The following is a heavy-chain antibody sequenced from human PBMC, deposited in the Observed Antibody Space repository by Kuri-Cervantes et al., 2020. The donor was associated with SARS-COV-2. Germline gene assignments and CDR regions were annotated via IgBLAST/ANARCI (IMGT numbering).Heavy chain of an antibody. V-gene: IGHV3-49*04. CDR2: IRSTPFGGAT. Sequence: GGSLRLSCTTSGFTFGDYALSWVRQAPGKGLEWVGFIRSTPFGGATDYAASVQGRFMISRDDAEGIAYLQVNTLKTEDTAVYYCARDREIWSGLDLHYYMDVWGKGTTVTVSS. D-gene: IGHD3-3*01. CDR1: GFTFGDYA. CDR3: ARDREIWSGLDLHYYMDV. J-gene: IGHJ6*03.